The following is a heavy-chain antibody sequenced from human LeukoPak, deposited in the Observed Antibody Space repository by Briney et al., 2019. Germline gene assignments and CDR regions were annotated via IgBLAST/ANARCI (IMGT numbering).Heavy chain of an antibody. CDR2: IDPSDSYT. V-gene: IGHV5-10-1*01. D-gene: IGHD3-22*01. CDR1: GYSFTSYW. Sequence: GESLKISCKGSGYSFTSYWISWVRQMPGKGLEWMGRIDPSDSYTNYSPSFQGHVTISADKSISTAYLQWSSLKASDTAMYYCARVGNYYDSSGDYWYFDLWGRGTLVTVPS. CDR3: ARVGNYYDSSGDYWYFDL. J-gene: IGHJ2*01.